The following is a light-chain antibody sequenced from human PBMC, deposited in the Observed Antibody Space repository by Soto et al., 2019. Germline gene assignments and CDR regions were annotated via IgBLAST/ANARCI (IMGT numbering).Light chain of an antibody. V-gene: IGKV3-20*01. CDR2: GAS. Sequence: EIVLTQSPGTLSLSPGERATLSCRASQSVSSSYLAWYQQRPGQAPRLLIYGASSRATGIPDRFSGSGSGTGFTLTISRLEPEDFAVYYCQQYGIPPITFGQGTRLEIK. J-gene: IGKJ5*01. CDR1: QSVSSSY. CDR3: QQYGIPPIT.